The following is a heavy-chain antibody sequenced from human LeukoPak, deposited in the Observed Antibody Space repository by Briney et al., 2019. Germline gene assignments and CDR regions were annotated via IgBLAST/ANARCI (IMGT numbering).Heavy chain of an antibody. CDR2: IKQDGSEK. Sequence: GGSLTLSCAASGFTFSRYWMTWVRQAPGKGLEWVANIKQDGSEKYYVDSVKGRFSISRDNAKNSLYLQMNSLRAEDTAVYYCAKDGDCSGGTCYSGFDVWGQGTTVTVSS. CDR3: AKDGDCSGGTCYSGFDV. V-gene: IGHV3-7*01. J-gene: IGHJ6*02. CDR1: GFTFSRYW. D-gene: IGHD2-15*01.